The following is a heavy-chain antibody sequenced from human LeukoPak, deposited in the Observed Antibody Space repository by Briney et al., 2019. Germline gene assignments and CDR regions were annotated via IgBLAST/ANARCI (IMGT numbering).Heavy chain of an antibody. D-gene: IGHD6-6*01. CDR2: SYSSGST. Sequence: PGGSLRLSCAASGFSVSSPYISWVRQAPGKGLEWVSLSYSSGSTYYADSVKGRFTISRDNSKNTLYLQMSSLRAEDTAVYYCARALYSSSSGYWGQGTLVTVSS. CDR3: ARALYSSSSGY. V-gene: IGHV3-53*01. J-gene: IGHJ4*02. CDR1: GFSVSSPY.